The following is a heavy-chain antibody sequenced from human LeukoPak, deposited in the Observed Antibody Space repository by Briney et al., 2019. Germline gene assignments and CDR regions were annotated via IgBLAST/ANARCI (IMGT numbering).Heavy chain of an antibody. V-gene: IGHV3-30*02. CDR3: AKGPYDFWSGYHFQH. CDR2: IRYDGSNK. Sequence: SGGSLRLSCAASGFTFSSYGMHWVRQAPGKGLEWVAFIRYDGSNKYYADSVKGRFTIPRDNSKNTLYLQMNSLRAEDTAVYYCAKGPYDFWSGYHFQHWGQGTLVTVSS. CDR1: GFTFSSYG. D-gene: IGHD3-3*01. J-gene: IGHJ1*01.